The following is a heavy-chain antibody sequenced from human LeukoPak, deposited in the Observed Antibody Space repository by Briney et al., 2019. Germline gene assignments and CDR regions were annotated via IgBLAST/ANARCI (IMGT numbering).Heavy chain of an antibody. V-gene: IGHV1-18*01. J-gene: IGHJ2*01. D-gene: IGHD2-2*01. CDR2: TSAYNGNT. CDR1: GDTFISYG. Sequence: ASVKVSCKASGDTFISYGISWVRQAPGQGLEWMGWTSAYNGNTNYAQKLQGRVAMTTDTSTSTAYMELGSLRSDDTAVYCCARVYCSSNNCSTRPTSDWYFDLWGRGTLVTVSS. CDR3: ARVYCSSNNCSTRPTSDWYFDL.